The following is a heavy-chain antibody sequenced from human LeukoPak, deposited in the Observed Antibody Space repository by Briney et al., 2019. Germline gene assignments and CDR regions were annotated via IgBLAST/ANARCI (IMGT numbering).Heavy chain of an antibody. D-gene: IGHD2-15*01. CDR2: IKRDGSEK. Sequence: PGGSLRLSCAAPGFTLRTYWMSWVRQAPGKGLEWVARIKRDGSEKYYVDSVKGRFTISRDNAKNSLYLQMNSLRAEDTAVYHCVREASGGSKGVSGIFDIWGQGTLVTVSS. CDR3: VREASGGSKGVSGIFDI. J-gene: IGHJ3*02. CDR1: GFTLRTYW. V-gene: IGHV3-7*01.